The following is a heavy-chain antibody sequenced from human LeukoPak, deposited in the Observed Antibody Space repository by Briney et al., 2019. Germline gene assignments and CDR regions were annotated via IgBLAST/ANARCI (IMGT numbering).Heavy chain of an antibody. V-gene: IGHV4-59*12. CDR3: AREARYCSSTSCSKGFDY. D-gene: IGHD2-2*01. CDR1: GGSISSYY. J-gene: IGHJ4*02. Sequence: SETLSLTCTVSGGSISSYYWSWIRQPPGKGLEWIGYIYYSGSTNYNPSLKSRVTISVDTSKNQFSLKLSSVTAADTAVYYCAREARYCSSTSCSKGFDYWGQGTLVTVSS. CDR2: IYYSGST.